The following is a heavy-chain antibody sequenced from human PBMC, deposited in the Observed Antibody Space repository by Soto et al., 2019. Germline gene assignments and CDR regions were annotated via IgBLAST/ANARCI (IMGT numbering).Heavy chain of an antibody. CDR1: GFTFSSYG. CDR3: AKDIVVVVAAAPYYYYYGMDV. Sequence: GSLRLSCAASGFTFSSYGMHWVRQAPGKGLEWVAVISYDGSNKYYADSVKGRFTISRDNSKNTLYLQMNSLRAEDTAVYYCAKDIVVVVAAAPYYYYYGMDVWGQGTTVTVSS. V-gene: IGHV3-30*18. D-gene: IGHD2-15*01. CDR2: ISYDGSNK. J-gene: IGHJ6*02.